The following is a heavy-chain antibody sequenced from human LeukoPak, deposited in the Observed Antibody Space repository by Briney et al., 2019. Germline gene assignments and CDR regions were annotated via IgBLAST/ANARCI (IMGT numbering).Heavy chain of an antibody. CDR1: GFTFSSYA. D-gene: IGHD5-24*01. J-gene: IGHJ3*02. Sequence: SLRLSCAASGFTFSSYAMHWVRQAPGKGLEWVAVISYAGSNKYYADSVKGRFTISRDNSKNTLYLQMNSLRAEDTAVYYCARDGLQLSAFDIWGQGTMVTVSS. V-gene: IGHV3-30*04. CDR2: ISYAGSNK. CDR3: ARDGLQLSAFDI.